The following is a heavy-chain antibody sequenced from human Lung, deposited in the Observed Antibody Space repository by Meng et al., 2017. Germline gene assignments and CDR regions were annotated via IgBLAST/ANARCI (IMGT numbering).Heavy chain of an antibody. D-gene: IGHD6-13*01. CDR3: VRDESRASAGKNWGDY. CDR1: GCYFPYYW. CDR2: VKPKRRDT. Sequence: VPGGKCGVEVKRPGASGLGYCMPSGCYFPYYWLHWVLRAPGPGIRGWGRVKPKRRDTDYALRFQRRVTISRDTCLSTDYMKLGGLKSNDSAMYCCVRDESRASAGKNWGDYWGQGTLVTVSS. J-gene: IGHJ4*02. V-gene: IGHV1-2*06.